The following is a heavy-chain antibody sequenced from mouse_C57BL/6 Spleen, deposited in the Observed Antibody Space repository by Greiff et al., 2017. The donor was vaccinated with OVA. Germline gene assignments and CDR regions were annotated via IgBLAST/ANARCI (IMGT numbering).Heavy chain of an antibody. J-gene: IGHJ4*01. CDR2: IRNKANNHAT. CDR3: TYGSTLYAMDY. D-gene: IGHD1-1*01. Sequence: EVKVVESGGGLVQPGGSMKLSCAASGFTFSDAWMDWVRQTPEKGLEWVAEIRNKANNHATYYAESVKGRFTISRDDSKSSVYLQMNSLRAEDTGIYCCTYGSTLYAMDYWGQGTSVTVSS. V-gene: IGHV6-6*01. CDR1: GFTFSDAW.